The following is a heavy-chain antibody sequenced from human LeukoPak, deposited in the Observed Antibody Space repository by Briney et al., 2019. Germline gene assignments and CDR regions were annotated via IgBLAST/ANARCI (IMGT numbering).Heavy chain of an antibody. CDR3: ARGAVAVAGIHYYYYYMDV. CDR2: INSDGSST. V-gene: IGHV3-74*01. J-gene: IGHJ6*03. D-gene: IGHD6-19*01. Sequence: PGGSLRLSCAASGFTFSSYWMHWVRQAPGKGLVWVSRINSDGSSTSYADSVKGRFTISRDNAKNTLYLQMNSLRAEDTAVYYCARGAVAVAGIHYYYYYMDVWGKGTTVTVSS. CDR1: GFTFSSYW.